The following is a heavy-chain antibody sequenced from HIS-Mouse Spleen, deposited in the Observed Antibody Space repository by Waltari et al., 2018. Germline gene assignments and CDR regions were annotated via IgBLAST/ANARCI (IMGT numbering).Heavy chain of an antibody. J-gene: IGHJ2*01. CDR2: IYYSGST. Sequence: QVQLQESGPGLVKPSQTLSLTCTVSGGSISSGGYYWSWIRQHPGRGWEWIGSIYYSGSTYYNPSLKSRVTISVDTSKNQFSLKLSSVTAADTAVYYCARGKTWYFDLWGRGTLVTVSS. CDR1: GGSISSGGYY. CDR3: ARGKTWYFDL. V-gene: IGHV4-31*03.